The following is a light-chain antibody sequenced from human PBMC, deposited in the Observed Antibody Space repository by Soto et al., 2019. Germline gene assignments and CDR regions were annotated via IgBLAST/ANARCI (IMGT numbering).Light chain of an antibody. CDR3: QQYGSSPLT. CDR2: GAS. Sequence: IVMTQSPATLSVSPGEGATLSCRASQSVSSSYLAWYQQKPGQAPRLVIYGASSRATGIPDRFSGSGAGTDFTLTISRLEPEDFAVYYCQQYGSSPLTFGGGTKVDIK. CDR1: QSVSSSY. J-gene: IGKJ4*01. V-gene: IGKV3-20*01.